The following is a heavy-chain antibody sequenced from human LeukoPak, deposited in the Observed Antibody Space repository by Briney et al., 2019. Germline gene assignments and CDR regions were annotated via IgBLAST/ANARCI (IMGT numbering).Heavy chain of an antibody. J-gene: IGHJ5*02. CDR2: IKQDGSEK. Sequence: PGGSLRLSCAASGFTFSSYWMSWVRQAPGKGLEWVANIKQDGSEKYYVDSVKGRFTISRDNAKNSLYLQMNSLRAEDTAVYYCARRRYCSSTNCYGDWFDPWGQGTLVTVSS. D-gene: IGHD2-2*01. V-gene: IGHV3-7*01. CDR1: GFTFSSYW. CDR3: ARRRYCSSTNCYGDWFDP.